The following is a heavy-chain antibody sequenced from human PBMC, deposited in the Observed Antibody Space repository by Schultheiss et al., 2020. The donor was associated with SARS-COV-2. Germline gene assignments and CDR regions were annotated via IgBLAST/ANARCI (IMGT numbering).Heavy chain of an antibody. CDR2: ISSSSSYI. J-gene: IGHJ3*02. CDR1: GFTFSSYS. CDR3: ARDLGDAFDI. Sequence: GGSLRLSCAASGFTFSSYSMNWVRQAPGKGLEWVSSISSSSSYIYYADSVKGRFTISRDNAKNTLYLQMNSLRAEDTAVYYCARDLGDAFDIWGQGTMVTVSS. V-gene: IGHV3-21*01. D-gene: IGHD7-27*01.